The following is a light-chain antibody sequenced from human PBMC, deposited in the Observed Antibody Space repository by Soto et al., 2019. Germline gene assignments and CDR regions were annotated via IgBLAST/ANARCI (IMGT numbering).Light chain of an antibody. V-gene: IGKV1-5*03. CDR1: QSISSW. J-gene: IGKJ1*01. CDR2: KAS. CDR3: QQYNSYSPA. Sequence: GDRVTITCRASQSISSWLAWYQQKPGKAPKLLIYKASTLKSGVPSRFSGSGSGTEFTLTISSLQPDDFATYYCQQYNSYSPAFGQGTKVDIK.